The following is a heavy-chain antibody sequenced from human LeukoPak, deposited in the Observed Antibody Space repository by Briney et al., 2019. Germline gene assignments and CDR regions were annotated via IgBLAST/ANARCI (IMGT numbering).Heavy chain of an antibody. V-gene: IGHV4-39*01. CDR3: ARLPKSWNYEN. Sequence: SETLSLTCTVSGGSISSSSYYWGWIRQPPGKGLEWIGSIYYSGSTYYNPSFKSRVTISVDTSKNQFSLKLSSVTAADTAVYYCARLPKSWNYENWGQGTLVTVSS. CDR2: IYYSGST. D-gene: IGHD1-7*01. CDR1: GGSISSSSYY. J-gene: IGHJ4*02.